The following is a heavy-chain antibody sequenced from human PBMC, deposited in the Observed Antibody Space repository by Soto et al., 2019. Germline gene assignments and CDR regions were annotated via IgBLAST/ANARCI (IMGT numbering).Heavy chain of an antibody. Sequence: SETLSLTCAAYGGSFSGYYWSWIRQPPGKGLEWIGEINHSGSTNYNPSLKSRVTISVDTSKNQFSLKLSSVTAADTAVYYCASSGGYYDYVWGSYHRRAFDIWGQGTMVTVSS. CDR3: ASSGGYYDYVWGSYHRRAFDI. CDR1: GGSFSGYY. J-gene: IGHJ3*02. CDR2: INHSGST. D-gene: IGHD3-16*01. V-gene: IGHV4-34*01.